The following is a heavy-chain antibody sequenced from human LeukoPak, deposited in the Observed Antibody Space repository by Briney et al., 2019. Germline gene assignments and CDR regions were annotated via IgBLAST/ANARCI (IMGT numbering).Heavy chain of an antibody. D-gene: IGHD6-19*01. J-gene: IGHJ4*02. CDR2: INSDGSST. Sequence: PGGSLRLPCAASGFTFSSYWMHWVRQAPGKGLVWVSRINSDGSSTSYADSVKGRFTISRDNAKNTLYLQMNSLRAEDTAVYYCARSVAVADFDYWGQGTLVTVSS. CDR1: GFTFSSYW. CDR3: ARSVAVADFDY. V-gene: IGHV3-74*01.